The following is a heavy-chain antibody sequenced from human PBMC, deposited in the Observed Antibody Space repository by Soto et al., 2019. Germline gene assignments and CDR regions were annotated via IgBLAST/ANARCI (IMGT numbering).Heavy chain of an antibody. CDR3: ARDLYCSGGSCYGNWFDP. CDR2: ISAYNGNT. V-gene: IGHV1-18*01. J-gene: IGHJ5*02. CDR1: GYAFTSYG. Sequence: GASVKVSCKASGYAFTSYGISWVRQAPGQGLEWMGWISAYNGNTSYAQKLQGRVTMTTDTSTSTAYMELRSLRSDDTAVYYCARDLYCSGGSCYGNWFDPWGQGTLVTVSS. D-gene: IGHD2-15*01.